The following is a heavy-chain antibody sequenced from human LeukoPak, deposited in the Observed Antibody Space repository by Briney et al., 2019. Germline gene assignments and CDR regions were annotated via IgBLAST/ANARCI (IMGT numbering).Heavy chain of an antibody. CDR3: TRLSYYDSSGSF. CDR1: GFTFSGSA. Sequence: GGSLRLSCAASGFTFSGSAMHWVRQASGKGLEWVGRIRSKANSYATAYAASVKGRFTISRDDSKNTAYLQMNSLKTEDTAVYYCTRLSYYDSSGSFWGQGTLVTVSS. V-gene: IGHV3-73*01. CDR2: IRSKANSYAT. D-gene: IGHD3-22*01. J-gene: IGHJ4*02.